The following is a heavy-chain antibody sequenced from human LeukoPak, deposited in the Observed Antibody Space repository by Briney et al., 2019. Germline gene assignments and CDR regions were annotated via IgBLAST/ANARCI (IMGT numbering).Heavy chain of an antibody. Sequence: GGSLRLSCAASGFTFSRFWMSWVRQAPGKGLEWVGRIKSKSDGGTTDYAAPVKGRFTISRDDSENTLYLQMNSLKTEDTGVYYCTEELMGVDYWGQGTLVTVSS. J-gene: IGHJ4*02. CDR1: GFTFSRFW. D-gene: IGHD1-26*01. CDR3: TEELMGVDY. V-gene: IGHV3-15*01. CDR2: IKSKSDGGTT.